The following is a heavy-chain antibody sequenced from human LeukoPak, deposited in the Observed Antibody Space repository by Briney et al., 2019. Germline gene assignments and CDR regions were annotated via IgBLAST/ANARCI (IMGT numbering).Heavy chain of an antibody. J-gene: IGHJ5*02. CDR2: IYHSGST. CDR1: GYSISSGYY. D-gene: IGHD2-2*01. Sequence: TTETLSLTCTVSGYSISSGYYWGWIRQPPGKGLEWIGSIYHSGSTYYNPSLKSRVTISVDTSKNQFSLKLSSVTAADTAVYYCARAGRDIVVVPAVTENWFDPWGQGTLVTVSS. CDR3: ARAGRDIVVVPAVTENWFDP. V-gene: IGHV4-38-2*02.